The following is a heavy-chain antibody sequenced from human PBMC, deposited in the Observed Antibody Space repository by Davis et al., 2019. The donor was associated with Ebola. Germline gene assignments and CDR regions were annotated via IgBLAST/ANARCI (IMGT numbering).Heavy chain of an antibody. Sequence: GESLKISCKGSGYSFTSHSFTTHWIGWVRQMPGNGLEWMGIIYPDDSDIRYSPAFQGRVTFSIDKSSNTAYLQWSSLVASDTAMYYCARHALVCPRTTACHFDAWGQGTLVTVSS. D-gene: IGHD2/OR15-2a*01. CDR1: GYSFTSHSFTTHW. V-gene: IGHV5-51*01. CDR2: IYPDDSDI. J-gene: IGHJ4*02. CDR3: ARHALVCPRTTACHFDA.